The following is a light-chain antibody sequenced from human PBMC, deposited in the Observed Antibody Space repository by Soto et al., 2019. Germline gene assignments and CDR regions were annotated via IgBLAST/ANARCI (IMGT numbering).Light chain of an antibody. Sequence: QSALTQPASVSGSPGQSITISCTGTSSDVGGYNFVSWYQQHPGKAPKLIIYAVNNRPSGVSGRFSGSKSGNMASLTISGLQPEDEADYYCSSYATITTLVLFGGGTKLTVL. CDR2: AVN. CDR1: SSDVGGYNF. CDR3: SSYATITTLVL. V-gene: IGLV2-14*01. J-gene: IGLJ3*02.